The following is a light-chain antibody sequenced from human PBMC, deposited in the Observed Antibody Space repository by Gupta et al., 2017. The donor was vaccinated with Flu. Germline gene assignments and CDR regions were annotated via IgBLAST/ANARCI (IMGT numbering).Light chain of an antibody. CDR2: VKSDGTY. Sequence: QLVLTQSPSASDSLGASFTLTRTLSSGHSTYAIAWHQQQPEKGTRYLLKVKSDGTYNTGDGIPHRFSGSGSGAPRYLTISILPDEDEADYYCQSWGTGPVVFGGGTKLTVL. CDR1: SGHSTYA. CDR3: QSWGTGPVV. V-gene: IGLV4-69*01. J-gene: IGLJ3*02.